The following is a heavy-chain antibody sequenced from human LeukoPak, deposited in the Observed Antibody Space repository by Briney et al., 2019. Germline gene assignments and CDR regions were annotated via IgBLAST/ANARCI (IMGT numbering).Heavy chain of an antibody. CDR1: GFTFSSYS. D-gene: IGHD1-26*01. J-gene: IGHJ3*01. Sequence: GGSLRLSCAASGFTFSSYSMNWVRQAPGKGLEWVSYINSRSSSIDYIDSVKGRFTISRENAKSSLYLQMNSLRAEDTAVYYCAGEPPVGNDAFDVWGQGTMVTVSS. CDR3: AGEPPVGNDAFDV. V-gene: IGHV3-48*04. CDR2: INSRSSSI.